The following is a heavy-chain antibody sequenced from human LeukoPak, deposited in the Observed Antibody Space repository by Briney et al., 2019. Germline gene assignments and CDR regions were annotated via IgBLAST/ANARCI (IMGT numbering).Heavy chain of an antibody. CDR2: ISSSSSYI. D-gene: IGHD1-26*01. CDR1: GFSFDIYA. V-gene: IGHV3-21*01. Sequence: GGSLRLSCAASGFSFDIYAMNWVRQAPGKGLEWVSSISSSSSYIYYADSVKGRFTISRDNAKNSLYLQMNSLRAEDTAVYYCARGGARRLDYWGQGTLVTVSS. CDR3: ARGGARRLDY. J-gene: IGHJ4*02.